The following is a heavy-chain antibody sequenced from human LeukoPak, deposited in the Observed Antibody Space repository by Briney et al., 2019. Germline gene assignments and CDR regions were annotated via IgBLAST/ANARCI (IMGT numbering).Heavy chain of an antibody. J-gene: IGHJ2*01. V-gene: IGHV3-48*02. Sequence: PGGSLRLSCAASEFTFSTYSFNWVRQAPGKGLEWLSYITGSSGTIYYADSVKGRFTISRDNAKNSLYLQMNSLRDEDTAVYYCARRLGTSGRYFDLWGRGTLVTVSS. CDR3: ARRLGTSGRYFDL. CDR1: EFTFSTYS. D-gene: IGHD3-10*01. CDR2: ITGSSGTI.